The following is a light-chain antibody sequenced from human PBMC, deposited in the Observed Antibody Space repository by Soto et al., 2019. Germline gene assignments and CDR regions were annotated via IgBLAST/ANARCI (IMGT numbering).Light chain of an antibody. V-gene: IGLV2-14*01. CDR3: SSYTSDWGV. J-gene: IGLJ1*01. CDR1: ISDVVGYDF. Sequence: QSLLTPPASVSGSVGQSITISCTGTISDVVGYDFVSWYQHHPGKAPKLIIYEVRTRPSGVSDRFSGSKSGNTASLTISGLQAEDEADYYCSSYTSDWGVFGTGTKVTVL. CDR2: EVR.